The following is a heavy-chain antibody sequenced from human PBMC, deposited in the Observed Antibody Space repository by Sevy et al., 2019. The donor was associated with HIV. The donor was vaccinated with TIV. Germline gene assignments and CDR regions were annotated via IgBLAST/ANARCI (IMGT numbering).Heavy chain of an antibody. Sequence: GFLRLSCTTSGFTFGDYAMNWVRQAPGKGLEWIAFLKSKADGGTVDHAASVKGRFTISRDDSKSIAYLQMNDPTTEDTGVYYCARWKGLQSIFDYWGQGALVTVSS. CDR3: ARWKGLQSIFDY. CDR1: GFTFGDYA. D-gene: IGHD1-1*01. V-gene: IGHV3-49*04. CDR2: LKSKADGGTV. J-gene: IGHJ4*02.